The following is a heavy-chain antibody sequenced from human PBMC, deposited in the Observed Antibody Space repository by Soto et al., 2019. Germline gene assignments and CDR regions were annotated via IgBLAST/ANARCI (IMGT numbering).Heavy chain of an antibody. CDR3: APHVQCSSGSCNYDAFDI. J-gene: IGHJ3*02. Sequence: EVQLLESGGGLVQPGESLRLSCAFSGFIFGNYMMTWVRQAPGKGLEWVSTIRDGGESTYYADSVKGRFTISRDNSKNTLYLQMDSLGVEHTAVYDCAPHVQCSSGSCNYDAFDIRGQGTIGTVSS. V-gene: IGHV3-23*01. D-gene: IGHD2-15*01. CDR2: IRDGGEST. CDR1: GFIFGNYM.